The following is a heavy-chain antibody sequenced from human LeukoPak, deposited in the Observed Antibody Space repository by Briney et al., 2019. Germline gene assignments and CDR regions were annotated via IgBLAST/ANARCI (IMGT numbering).Heavy chain of an antibody. D-gene: IGHD6-25*01. CDR3: ARDGPAYSSARGWFDP. J-gene: IGHJ5*02. CDR2: IYYSGST. CDR1: GGSISSGGYY. V-gene: IGHV4-31*03. Sequence: SETLSLTCTVSGGSISSGGYYWSWLRQHPGKGLEWIGYIYYSGSTYYNPSLKSRVTISVDTSKNQFSLKLSSVTAADTAVYYCARDGPAYSSARGWFDPWGQGTLVTVPS.